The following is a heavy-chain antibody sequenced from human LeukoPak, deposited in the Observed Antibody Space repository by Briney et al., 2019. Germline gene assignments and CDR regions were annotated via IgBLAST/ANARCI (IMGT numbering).Heavy chain of an antibody. CDR2: ISGSGGSA. CDR1: GFTFSSYA. CDR3: ARDPRGSSKRDYYYGMDV. V-gene: IGHV3-23*01. D-gene: IGHD6-13*01. Sequence: GGSLRLSCAASGFTFSSYAMSWVRQAPGKGLEWVSAISGSGGSAYYADSVKGRFTISRDNSKNSLYLQMNSLRAEDTAVYYCARDPRGSSKRDYYYGMDVWGQGTTVTVSS. J-gene: IGHJ6*02.